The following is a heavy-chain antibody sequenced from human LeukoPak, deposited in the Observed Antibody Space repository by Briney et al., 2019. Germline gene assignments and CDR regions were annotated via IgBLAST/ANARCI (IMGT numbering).Heavy chain of an antibody. CDR1: GFTFSTFA. CDR3: ARGPPTTYFDWEFDY. CDR2: IFPSGGEI. J-gene: IGHJ4*02. Sequence: GGSLRLSCAASGFTFSTFAMIWVRQPPGKGLEWVSSIFPSGGEIHYADSVRGRFTISRDNSKSTLSLQMNSLRAEDTAIYYCARGPPTTYFDWEFDYWGQGTLVTVSS. D-gene: IGHD3-9*01. V-gene: IGHV3-23*01.